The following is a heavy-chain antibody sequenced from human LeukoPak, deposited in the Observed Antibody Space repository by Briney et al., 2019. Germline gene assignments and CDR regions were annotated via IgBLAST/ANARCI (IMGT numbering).Heavy chain of an antibody. CDR2: ICSGGST. V-gene: IGHV3-53*01. Sequence: GESLRLSCAASGFTVCSNYMSWVPQAPGKGLEWVSVICSGGSTYYADSVKGRFTISRDNSKNTLYLQMNSLRAEDTAVYYCARDLVDATGYYYYGMDVWGQGTTVTVSS. J-gene: IGHJ6*02. D-gene: IGHD2-8*02. CDR3: ARDLVDATGYYYYGMDV. CDR1: GFTVCSNY.